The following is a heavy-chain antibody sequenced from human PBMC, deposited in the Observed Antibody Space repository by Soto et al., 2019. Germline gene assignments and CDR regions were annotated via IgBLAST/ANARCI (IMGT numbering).Heavy chain of an antibody. CDR1: GLTLGGIS. Sequence: GGSRRPSWEAPGLTLGGISRNWARQAPGKGLEWVSSISSSSSYIYYADSVKGRFTISRDNAKNSLYLQMNSLRAEDTAVYYCARGSRYGSGSYRGFDPWGQGTLVTVSS. CDR2: ISSSSSYI. J-gene: IGHJ5*02. CDR3: ARGSRYGSGSYRGFDP. D-gene: IGHD3-10*01. V-gene: IGHV3-21*01.